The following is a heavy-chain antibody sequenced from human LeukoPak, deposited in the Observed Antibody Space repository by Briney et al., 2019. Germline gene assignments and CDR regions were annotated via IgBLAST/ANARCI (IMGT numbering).Heavy chain of an antibody. J-gene: IGHJ4*02. CDR3: AREGGFGELFNYFDY. V-gene: IGHV3-30*04. Sequence: PGGSLRLSCAASGFTFTSYAMHWVRQAPGKGLEWVGVISYDGSNKYYADSVKGRFTISRDNSKNTMYLQVNSLRAGDTAVYHCAREGGFGELFNYFDYWGQGTLVTVSS. D-gene: IGHD3-10*01. CDR1: GFTFTSYA. CDR2: ISYDGSNK.